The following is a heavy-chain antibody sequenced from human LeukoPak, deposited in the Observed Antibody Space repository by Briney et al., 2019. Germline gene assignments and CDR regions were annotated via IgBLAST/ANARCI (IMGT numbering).Heavy chain of an antibody. Sequence: GGSLRLSCAASGFTFDDYGMNWVRQDPGKGLEWVSGINWNGGSTRYADSVKGRFTISRDNAKNSLYLQMNSLRAEDTAVYYCVRDSPHYDFWSGYYSVYYFDYWGQGTLVTVSS. D-gene: IGHD3-3*01. V-gene: IGHV3-20*04. CDR2: INWNGGST. CDR3: VRDSPHYDFWSGYYSVYYFDY. CDR1: GFTFDDYG. J-gene: IGHJ4*02.